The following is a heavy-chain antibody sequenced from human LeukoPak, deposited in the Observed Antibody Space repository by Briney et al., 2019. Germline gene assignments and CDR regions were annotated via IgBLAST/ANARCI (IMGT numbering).Heavy chain of an antibody. CDR1: GGTFSSYA. V-gene: IGHV1-69*04. J-gene: IGHJ3*02. D-gene: IGHD4-23*01. CDR2: IIPILGIA. Sequence: SVKVSCKASGGTFSSYAISWVRQAPGQGLEWMGRIIPILGIANYAQKFQGRVTITADKSTSTAYMELSSLRSEDTAVYYCARDLRWHGAFDIWGQGTMVTVSS. CDR3: ARDLRWHGAFDI.